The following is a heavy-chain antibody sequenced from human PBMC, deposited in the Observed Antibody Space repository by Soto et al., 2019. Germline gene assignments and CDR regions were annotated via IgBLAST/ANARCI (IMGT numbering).Heavy chain of an antibody. Sequence: VQLLESGGGLVQPGGSLRLSCAASGFTFSSHAMSWVRQAHGKGLEWVSGISGSGGSTYYADSVKGRFSISRDKAKNMLFLQMNSLRAEDTAVYYCAKGVDTVVVPGSVLGYDYGMDVWGQGTTVTVSS. J-gene: IGHJ6*02. CDR2: ISGSGGST. CDR1: GFTFSSHA. D-gene: IGHD2-15*01. CDR3: AKGVDTVVVPGSVLGYDYGMDV. V-gene: IGHV3-23*01.